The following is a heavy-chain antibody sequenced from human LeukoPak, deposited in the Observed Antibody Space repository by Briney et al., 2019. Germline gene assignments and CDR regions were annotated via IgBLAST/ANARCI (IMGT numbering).Heavy chain of an antibody. J-gene: IGHJ4*02. CDR2: IFYSGST. CDR3: ASGPYPAAGTDHQFDY. CDR1: GASISSYY. Sequence: PSETLSLTCTVSGASISSYYWSWIRQPPGKGLEWFGYIFYSGSTNYNPSLKSRVTISVDTSKNQFSLKLSSMTAADTAVYYCASGPYPAAGTDHQFDYWGQGTLVTVSS. D-gene: IGHD6-13*01. V-gene: IGHV4-59*01.